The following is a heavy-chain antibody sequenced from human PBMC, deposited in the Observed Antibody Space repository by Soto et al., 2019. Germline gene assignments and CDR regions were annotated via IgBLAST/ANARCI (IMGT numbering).Heavy chain of an antibody. CDR1: GFAFSSYG. Sequence: QVQLVESGGGVVQPGRSLRLSCAAYGFAFSSYGMHWFRQAPGKGLEWVAVISYDGSNKYYADSVKGRFTISRDNSKNTLYLQMNSLRAEDTAVYYCAKDDRRGSYFDYWGQGTLVTVSS. CDR2: ISYDGSNK. CDR3: AKDDRRGSYFDY. J-gene: IGHJ4*02. D-gene: IGHD1-26*01. V-gene: IGHV3-30*18.